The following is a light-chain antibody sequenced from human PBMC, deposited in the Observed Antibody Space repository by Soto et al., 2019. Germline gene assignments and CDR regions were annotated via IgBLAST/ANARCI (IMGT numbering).Light chain of an antibody. CDR1: QRVSSSS. CDR2: GVS. J-gene: IGKJ1*01. CDR3: QQYSISST. Sequence: DIVLTQSPATLSLSPGERATLSCRASQRVSSSSLAWYQHKPGQSPRLLIFGVSSRATDIPDRFSGSGSGTDFTLTINRLEPEDFAVYYCQQYSISSTFGQGTKVDIK. V-gene: IGKV3-20*01.